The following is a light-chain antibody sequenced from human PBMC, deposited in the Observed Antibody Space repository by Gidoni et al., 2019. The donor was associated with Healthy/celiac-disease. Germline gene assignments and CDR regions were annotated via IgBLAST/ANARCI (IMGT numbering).Light chain of an antibody. Sequence: EMVMTQSPATLSVSPGERATFSCRASQSVSSNLAWYQQKPGQAPRLLIYGASTRATGIPARFSGSGSGTEFTLTISSLQSEDFAVYYCQQYNNWPPLTFXGXTKVEIK. V-gene: IGKV3-15*01. CDR3: QQYNNWPPLT. CDR1: QSVSSN. CDR2: GAS. J-gene: IGKJ4*01.